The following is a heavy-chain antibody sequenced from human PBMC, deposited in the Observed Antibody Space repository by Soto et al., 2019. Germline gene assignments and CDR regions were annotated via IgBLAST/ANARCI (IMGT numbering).Heavy chain of an antibody. CDR2: ISAYNGNT. D-gene: IGHD3-3*01. CDR3: ARVALGRFLEWRNAYYYYYMDV. CDR1: GYTLTGYG. Sequence: ASVKGSCKGSGYTLTGYGIGWVRQAPGQGLEWMGWISAYNGNTNYAQKLQGRVTMTTDTSTSTAYMELRSLRSDDTAVYYCARVALGRFLEWRNAYYYYYMDVWGKGTTVTVSS. V-gene: IGHV1-18*01. J-gene: IGHJ6*03.